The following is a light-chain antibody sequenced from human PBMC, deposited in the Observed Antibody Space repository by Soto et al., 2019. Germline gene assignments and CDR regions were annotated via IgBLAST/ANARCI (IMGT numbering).Light chain of an antibody. Sequence: QSVLTQPPSVSGAPGQRGTISCTGSSSNIGAGYDVHWYQQLPGTAPKLPIYGNSNRPSGLPDRFSGSKSGTSASLAITGLQAEDEADYYCQSYDSSLSSYVFGTGTKVTVL. J-gene: IGLJ1*01. CDR3: QSYDSSLSSYV. V-gene: IGLV1-40*01. CDR2: GNS. CDR1: SSNIGAGYD.